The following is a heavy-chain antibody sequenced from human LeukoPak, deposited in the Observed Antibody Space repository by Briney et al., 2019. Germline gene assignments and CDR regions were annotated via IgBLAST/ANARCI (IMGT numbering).Heavy chain of an antibody. D-gene: IGHD2-21*01. CDR3: ARELTDGTYCGGDCYSGLFDY. V-gene: IGHV4-59*01. J-gene: IGHJ4*02. Sequence: PSETLSLTCTVSGGSISSYYWSWIRQPPGKGLEWIGYIYYSGSTNYNPSLKSRVTISVDTSKNQFSLKLSSVTAADTAVYYCARELTDGTYCGGDCYSGLFDYWGQGTLVTVSS. CDR1: GGSISSYY. CDR2: IYYSGST.